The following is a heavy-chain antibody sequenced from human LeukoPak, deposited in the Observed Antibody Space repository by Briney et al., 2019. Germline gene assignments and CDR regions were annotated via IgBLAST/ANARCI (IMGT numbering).Heavy chain of an antibody. CDR1: EFTFSNYW. V-gene: IGHV3-7*01. Sequence: GGSQGLSCAASEFTFSNYWMYWVRQAPGKGLEWVANMNQDGSKIHYVDSVKGRFAISRDNAKNSLYLQMSSLRAEDTAVYYCARGKGNDAIFEYWGQGTLVTVSS. CDR2: MNQDGSKI. CDR3: ARGKGNDAIFEY. J-gene: IGHJ4*02. D-gene: IGHD1-1*01.